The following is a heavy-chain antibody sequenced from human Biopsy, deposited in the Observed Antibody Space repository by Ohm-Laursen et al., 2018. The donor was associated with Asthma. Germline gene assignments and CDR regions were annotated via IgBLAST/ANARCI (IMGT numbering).Heavy chain of an antibody. V-gene: IGHV4-30-4*01. CDR3: ARASVAASSNWFDP. CDR2: IHYSGST. Sequence: SQTLSLTCPVSGASIKTDDYYWSWLRQPPGKGLEWFGFIHYSGSTSYNPSLKGGVTISVDTSKNQFSLKLSSVTAADTAVYYCARASVAASSNWFDPWGQGTLVTVSS. D-gene: IGHD6-19*01. CDR1: GASIKTDDYY. J-gene: IGHJ5*02.